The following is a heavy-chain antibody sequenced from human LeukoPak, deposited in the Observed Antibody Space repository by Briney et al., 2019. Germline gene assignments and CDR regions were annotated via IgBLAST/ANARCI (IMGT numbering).Heavy chain of an antibody. Sequence: PGGSLRLSCAASGFTLNNYAMSWVRQAPGKGLEWVSIINNSGGSTYYADSVKGRFTISRDNAKNSLYLQMNSLRAEDTAVYYCARDSPSYYVFYYYYGMDVWGQGTTVTVSS. CDR2: INNSGGST. D-gene: IGHD3-22*01. CDR3: ARDSPSYYVFYYYYGMDV. J-gene: IGHJ6*02. CDR1: GFTLNNYA. V-gene: IGHV3-23*01.